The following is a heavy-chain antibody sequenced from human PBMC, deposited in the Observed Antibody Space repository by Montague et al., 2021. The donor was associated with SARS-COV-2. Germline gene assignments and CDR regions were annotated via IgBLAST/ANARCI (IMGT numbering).Heavy chain of an antibody. CDR1: GFTFSDYY. Sequence: SLRLSCAASGFTFSDYYMSWIRQAPGKGLEWVSYISSSGSTIYYADSVKGRFTISRDNAKNSLYLQMNSLRAEDTAVYYCARDTRYYYDSSGYPDYRGQGTLVTVSS. CDR2: ISSSGSTI. CDR3: ARDTRYYYDSSGYPDY. J-gene: IGHJ4*02. D-gene: IGHD3-22*01. V-gene: IGHV3-11*01.